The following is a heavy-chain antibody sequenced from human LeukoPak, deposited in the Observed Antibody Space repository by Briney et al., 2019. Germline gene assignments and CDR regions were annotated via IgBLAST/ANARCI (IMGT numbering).Heavy chain of an antibody. J-gene: IGHJ4*02. CDR1: GASISPLY. Sequence: SETLSLTCTVSGASISPLYWSWIRQAPGKALEFIGYIYDSGAANYNPSLKSQVTLSVDTSKNQFSLKLTSVTAADTAVYYCARGGVAAKYYFDYWGQGILVTVSS. CDR2: IYDSGAA. CDR3: ARGGVAAKYYFDY. D-gene: IGHD6-13*01. V-gene: IGHV4-59*11.